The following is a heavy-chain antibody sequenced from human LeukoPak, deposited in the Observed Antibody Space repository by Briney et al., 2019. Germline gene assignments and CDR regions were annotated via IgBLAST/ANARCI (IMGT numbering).Heavy chain of an antibody. J-gene: IGHJ4*02. V-gene: IGHV1-2*02. CDR3: ARGRQQLVTASENYFDY. Sequence: ASVKVSCKASGYTFTGYYMHWVRQAPGQGLEWMGWINPNSGGTNYAQKFQGRVTMTRDTSISTAYMELSRLRSDDTAVYYSARGRQQLVTASENYFDYWGQGTLVTVSS. CDR1: GYTFTGYY. CDR2: INPNSGGT. D-gene: IGHD6-13*01.